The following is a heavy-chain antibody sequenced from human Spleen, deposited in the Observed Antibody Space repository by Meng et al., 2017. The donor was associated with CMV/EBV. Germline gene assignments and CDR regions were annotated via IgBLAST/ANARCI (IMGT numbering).Heavy chain of an antibody. CDR3: ATNSSGWFGYFDP. Sequence: WVVAGGSFCGSYWRWSRQPPGKGLEWIGEINHIGSANYNPSLKSRVTISVDTSKNQFSLRLSSVTAADTAVYYCATNSSGWFGYFDPWGQGTLVTVSS. D-gene: IGHD6-19*01. V-gene: IGHV4-34*01. J-gene: IGHJ5*02. CDR2: INHIGSA. CDR1: GGSFCGSY.